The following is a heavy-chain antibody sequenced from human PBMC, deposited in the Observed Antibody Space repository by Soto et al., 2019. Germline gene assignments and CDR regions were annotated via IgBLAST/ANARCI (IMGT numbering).Heavy chain of an antibody. CDR2: INPNSGGT. Sequence: ASVKVSCKASGYTFTGYYMHWVRQAPGQGLEWMGWINPNSGGTNYAQKFQGWVTMTRDTSISTAYMELSRLRSDDTAVYYCATSSSSSPYYFDYWGQGTLVTVSS. V-gene: IGHV1-2*04. CDR1: GYTFTGYY. D-gene: IGHD6-13*01. CDR3: ATSSSSSPYYFDY. J-gene: IGHJ4*02.